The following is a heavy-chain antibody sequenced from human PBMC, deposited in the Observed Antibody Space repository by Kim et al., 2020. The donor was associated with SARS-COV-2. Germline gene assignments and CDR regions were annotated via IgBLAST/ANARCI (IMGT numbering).Heavy chain of an antibody. CDR3: TTEGVWWWERRNFDY. CDR2: IKSKTDGGTT. Sequence: GGSLRLSCAASGFTFSNAWMSWVRQAPGKGLEWVGRIKSKTDGGTTDYAAPVKGRFTISRDDSKNTLYLQMNSLKTEDTAVYYCTTEGVWWWERRNFDYWGQGTLVTVSS. D-gene: IGHD2-15*01. J-gene: IGHJ4*02. CDR1: GFTFSNAW. V-gene: IGHV3-15*01.